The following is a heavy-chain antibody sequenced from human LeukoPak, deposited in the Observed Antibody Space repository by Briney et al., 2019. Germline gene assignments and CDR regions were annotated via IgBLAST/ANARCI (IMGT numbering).Heavy chain of an antibody. V-gene: IGHV4-4*07. CDR1: GGSIDSYY. CDR3: VRDRYDSVYNWFDP. J-gene: IGHJ5*02. CDR2: IYASGTT. D-gene: IGHD3-22*01. Sequence: SETLSLTCTVSGGSIDSYYWSWIRQPAGAGLEWIGRIYASGTTYYNPSLKSRVTMSVDTSKNQFSLKLTSVTAADTAVYYCVRDRYDSVYNWFDPWGQGTLVTVSS.